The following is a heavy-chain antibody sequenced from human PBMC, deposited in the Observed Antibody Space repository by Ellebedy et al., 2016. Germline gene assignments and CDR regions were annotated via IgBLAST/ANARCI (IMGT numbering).Heavy chain of an antibody. D-gene: IGHD3-16*01. J-gene: IGHJ4*02. CDR2: ISGSGGST. V-gene: IGHV3-23*01. CDR3: ARGGGGQNFDY. CDR1: GFTFSSYA. Sequence: GGSLRLXCAASGFTFSSYAMSWVRQAPGKGLEWVSAISGSGGSTYYADSVKGRFTISRDNSKNTLYLQMNSLRAEDTAVYYCARGGGGQNFDYWGQGTLVTVSS.